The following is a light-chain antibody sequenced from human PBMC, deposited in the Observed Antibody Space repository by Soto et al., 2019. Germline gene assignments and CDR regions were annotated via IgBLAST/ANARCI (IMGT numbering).Light chain of an antibody. Sequence: QSVLTQPRSVSGSPGQSVTIYCPGTRSDVGGYNYVSWYQQHPGKAPKLMIYDVSKRPSEVPHRFSGSKSGNTASLTISGLQAEDEADYYCCSYAGSYSYVFGAGTKLTVL. CDR1: RSDVGGYNY. J-gene: IGLJ1*01. CDR2: DVS. CDR3: CSYAGSYSYV. V-gene: IGLV2-11*01.